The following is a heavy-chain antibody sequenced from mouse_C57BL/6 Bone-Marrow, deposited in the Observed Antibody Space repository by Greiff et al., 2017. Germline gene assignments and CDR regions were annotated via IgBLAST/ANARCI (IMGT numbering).Heavy chain of an antibody. CDR2: ISDGGSYT. CDR1: GFTFSSYA. J-gene: IGHJ3*01. V-gene: IGHV5-4*01. D-gene: IGHD2-3*01. Sequence: EVKLMESGGGLVKPGGSLKLSCAASGFTFSSYAMSWVRQTPEQRLEWVATISDGGSYTYYPDNVKGRFTISTDNAKNNQYLQMSHLKSEDTAMYYCERERWVWFAYWGQGTLVTVSA. CDR3: ERERWVWFAY.